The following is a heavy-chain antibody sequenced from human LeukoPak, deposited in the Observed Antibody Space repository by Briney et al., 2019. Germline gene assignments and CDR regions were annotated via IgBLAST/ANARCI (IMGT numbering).Heavy chain of an antibody. J-gene: IGHJ4*02. CDR2: INPNSGGT. D-gene: IGHD1-26*01. CDR1: GYTFTGYY. CDR3: AREASGSYEDY. Sequence: ASVKVSCKASGYTFTGYYMHWVRQAPGQGLEWMGRINPNSGGTNYAQKFQGRVTMTRDTSISTAYMELRSLRSDDTAVYYCAREASGSYEDYWGQGTLVTVSS. V-gene: IGHV1-2*06.